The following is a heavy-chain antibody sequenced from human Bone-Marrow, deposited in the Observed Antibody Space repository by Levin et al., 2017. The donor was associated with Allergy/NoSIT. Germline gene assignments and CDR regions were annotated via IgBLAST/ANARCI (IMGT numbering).Heavy chain of an antibody. CDR1: GFNFSSYG. J-gene: IGHJ4*02. V-gene: IGHV3-33*01. CDR2: IWYDGTNQ. D-gene: IGHD3-10*01. Sequence: PGGSLRLSCAASGFNFSSYGMHWVRQAPGKGLEWVAVIWYDGTNQYYAESVKGRFTISRDNSKSTLYLQLNSLGAEDTAVYYCVRATMVRGVIEDHYYFDSWGQGTLVTVSS. CDR3: VRATMVRGVIEDHYYFDS.